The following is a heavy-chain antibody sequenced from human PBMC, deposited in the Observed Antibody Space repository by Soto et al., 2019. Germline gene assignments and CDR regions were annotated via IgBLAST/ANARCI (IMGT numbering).Heavy chain of an antibody. Sequence: GGSLRLSCAASGFTFSSYGMHWVRQAPGKGLEWVAVIWYDGSNKYYADSVKGRFTISRDNSKNTLYLQMNSLRAEDTAVYYCARDSSMVRGAALHYYYYYMDVWGKGTTVTVSS. J-gene: IGHJ6*03. V-gene: IGHV3-33*01. CDR1: GFTFSSYG. CDR2: IWYDGSNK. D-gene: IGHD3-10*01. CDR3: ARDSSMVRGAALHYYYYYMDV.